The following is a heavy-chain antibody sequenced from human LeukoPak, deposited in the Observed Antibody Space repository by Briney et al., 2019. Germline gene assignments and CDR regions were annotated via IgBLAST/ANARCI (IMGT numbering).Heavy chain of an antibody. V-gene: IGHV5-10-1*01. CDR3: ARTLGYGNGYYDY. CDR1: GYSFMSYW. CDR2: IDPSDSYT. D-gene: IGHD2-15*01. Sequence: PGESLKISCKGFGYSFMSYWITWVRPLPGKGLEWMGRIDPSDSYTRYSPSFQGHVTISADKSISAAYLQWSSLKASDTAMYYCARTLGYGNGYYDYWGQGTQVTVSS. J-gene: IGHJ4*02.